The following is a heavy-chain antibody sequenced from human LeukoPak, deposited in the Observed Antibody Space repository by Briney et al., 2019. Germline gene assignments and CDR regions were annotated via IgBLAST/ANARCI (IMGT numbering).Heavy chain of an antibody. Sequence: GGSLRLSCAASGFTFSSFGMHWVRQAPGKGLEWVGRISSNGTTKYYADSVKGRVTVSRDISKNTLCLQMNSLRAEDTGVYYCANGYPPMTALTLPFDYWGQGTLVTVSS. CDR2: ISSNGTTK. V-gene: IGHV3-30*18. D-gene: IGHD4-17*01. CDR1: GFTFSSFG. CDR3: ANGYPPMTALTLPFDY. J-gene: IGHJ4*02.